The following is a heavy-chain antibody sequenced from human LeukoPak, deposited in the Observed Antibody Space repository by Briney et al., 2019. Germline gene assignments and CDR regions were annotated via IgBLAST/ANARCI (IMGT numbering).Heavy chain of an antibody. Sequence: SETLSLTCTFAYGFITYSSYFWRQVRQPPGKGLEWIGSIYYSGSTYYNPSLKSRVTISVDTSKNQFSLQLSSVTAADTAVYYCARHRGPYIRPDSRGYITSTNVDYWGQGTLVTVSS. CDR3: ARHRGPYIRPDSRGYITSTNVDY. CDR2: IYYSGST. J-gene: IGHJ4*02. V-gene: IGHV4-39*01. CDR1: YGFITYSSYF. D-gene: IGHD3-22*01.